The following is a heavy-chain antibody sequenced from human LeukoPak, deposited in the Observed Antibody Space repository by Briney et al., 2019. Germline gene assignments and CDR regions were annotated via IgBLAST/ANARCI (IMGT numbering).Heavy chain of an antibody. CDR2: IKSKTDGGTT. Sequence: GGSLRLSCAASGFTFSNAWMSWVRRAPGKGLEWVGRIKSKTDGGTTDYAAPVKGRFTISRDDSKNTLYLQMNSLKTEDTAVYYCTTRSLAAHDAFDIWGQGTMVTVSS. CDR1: GFTFSNAW. D-gene: IGHD2-15*01. V-gene: IGHV3-15*01. J-gene: IGHJ3*02. CDR3: TTRSLAAHDAFDI.